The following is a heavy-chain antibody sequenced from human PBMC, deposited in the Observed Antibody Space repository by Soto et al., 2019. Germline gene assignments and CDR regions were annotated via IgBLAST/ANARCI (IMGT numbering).Heavy chain of an antibody. V-gene: IGHV1-8*01. D-gene: IGHD5-12*01. CDR3: ARGAVDIVATIDYYYYYGMDV. J-gene: IGHJ6*02. CDR1: GYTSTSYD. Sequence: ASVKVSCKASGYTSTSYDINWVRQATGQGLEWMGWMNPNSGNTGYAQKFQGRVTMTRNTSISTAYMELSSLRSEDTAVYYCARGAVDIVATIDYYYYYGMDVWGQGTTVTVSS. CDR2: MNPNSGNT.